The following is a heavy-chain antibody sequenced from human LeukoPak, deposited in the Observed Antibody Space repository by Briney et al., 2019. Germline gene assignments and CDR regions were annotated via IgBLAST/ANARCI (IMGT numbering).Heavy chain of an antibody. CDR2: IYYSGST. V-gene: IGHV4-59*01. Sequence: SETLCLTCAVSGGSISSYYWSWIRQPPGKGLEWIGNIYYSGSTNYNPSLKSRVTISVDTSKSQFSLKLSSVTAADTAVYYCARDRVGATLGYYYYMDVWGKGTTVTVSS. CDR3: ARDRVGATLGYYYYMDV. J-gene: IGHJ6*03. D-gene: IGHD1-26*01. CDR1: GGSISSYY.